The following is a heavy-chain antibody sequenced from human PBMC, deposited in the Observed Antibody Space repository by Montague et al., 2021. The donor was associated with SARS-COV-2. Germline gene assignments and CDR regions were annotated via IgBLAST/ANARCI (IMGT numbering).Heavy chain of an antibody. CDR2: VYHTGNT. D-gene: IGHD1-7*01. Sequence: TLSLTCTVSGSSINSGGHYWTWIRQHPVRGLEWIGYVYHTGNTHYSPSLESRLTISVDTSKNQFSLKLTSVTAADTAIYYCARLNYWAPFDFWGQGALVTVSS. V-gene: IGHV4-31*03. CDR1: GSSINSGGHY. CDR3: ARLNYWAPFDF. J-gene: IGHJ4*02.